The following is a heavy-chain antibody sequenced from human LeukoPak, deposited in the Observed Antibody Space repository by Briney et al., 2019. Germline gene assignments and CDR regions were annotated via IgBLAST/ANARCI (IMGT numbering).Heavy chain of an antibody. D-gene: IGHD3-10*01. J-gene: IGHJ4*02. CDR2: INPNSGGT. CDR3: AREYYGSGSYYNVGDSSAGY. Sequence: ASVKVSCKASGYTFTGYYMHWVRQAPGPGLELMGWINPNSGGTNYAQKFQGRVTMTRDTSISTAYMELSRLRSDDTAVYYCAREYYGSGSYYNVGDSSAGYWGQGTLVTVSS. CDR1: GYTFTGYY. V-gene: IGHV1-2*02.